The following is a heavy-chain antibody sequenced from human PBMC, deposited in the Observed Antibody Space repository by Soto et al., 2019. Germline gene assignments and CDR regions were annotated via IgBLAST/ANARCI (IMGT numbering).Heavy chain of an antibody. J-gene: IGHJ4*02. CDR3: ARDAAIGMNDY. V-gene: IGHV1-18*01. Sequence: QVQLVQSGAEVKKPGASVKVSCKASGYTFTSYGISWVRQAPGQGLEWMGWINAYNGNTKNAQKLQGRVTMTTDTSTSTAYMELRGLRSDDTAGYYCARDAAIGMNDYWGQGTLVTVSS. CDR1: GYTFTSYG. D-gene: IGHD1-20*01. CDR2: INAYNGNT.